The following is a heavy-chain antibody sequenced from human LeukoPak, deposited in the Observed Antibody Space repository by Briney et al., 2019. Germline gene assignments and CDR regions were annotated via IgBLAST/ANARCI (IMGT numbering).Heavy chain of an antibody. CDR3: AKDISPYSSGWLNWFDP. CDR2: ISWNSGSI. J-gene: IGHJ5*02. Sequence: PGGSLRLSCAASGFTFDDYAMHWVRQAPGKGLEWVSGISWNSGSIGYADSVKGRFTISRDNAKNSLYLQMNSLRAEDTALYYCAKDISPYSSGWLNWFDPWGQGTLVTVSP. CDR1: GFTFDDYA. D-gene: IGHD6-19*01. V-gene: IGHV3-9*01.